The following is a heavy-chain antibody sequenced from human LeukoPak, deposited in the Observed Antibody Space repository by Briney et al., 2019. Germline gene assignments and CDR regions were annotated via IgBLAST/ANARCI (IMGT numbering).Heavy chain of an antibody. D-gene: IGHD6-19*01. Sequence: PGGSLRLSCAASGFTFSSYWMSWVRQAPGKGLEWLANIKQGGSEKYYVDSVKGRFTISRDNAKNSLYLQMNSRRAEDSAVYYCARDHSSGWYSDYWGQGTLVTVSS. J-gene: IGHJ4*02. V-gene: IGHV3-7*01. CDR2: IKQGGSEK. CDR3: ARDHSSGWYSDY. CDR1: GFTFSSYW.